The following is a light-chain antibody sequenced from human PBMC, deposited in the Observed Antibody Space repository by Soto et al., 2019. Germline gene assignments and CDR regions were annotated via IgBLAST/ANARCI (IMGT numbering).Light chain of an antibody. CDR1: SSNIGAGYH. J-gene: IGLJ1*01. Sequence: QSVLTQPPSVSGAPGQRVTISCTGNSSNIGAGYHVHWYQQLPGTAPKLLIYTNNNRPSGVPDRFSGSRSGTSASLAITGLQAEDEAAYYCQSYDRSLRYVSGTATKVIV. CDR3: QSYDRSLRYV. CDR2: TNN. V-gene: IGLV1-40*01.